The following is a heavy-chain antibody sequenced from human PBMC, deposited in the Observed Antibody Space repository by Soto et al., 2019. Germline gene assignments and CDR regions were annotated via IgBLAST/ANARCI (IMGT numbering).Heavy chain of an antibody. CDR2: ISAYNGNT. D-gene: IGHD1-26*01. J-gene: IGHJ4*02. CDR3: ARDSSGDLHFDY. V-gene: IGHV1-18*01. CDR1: GYTFTSYG. Sequence: GASVKVSCKASGYTFTSYGISWVRQAPGQGLEWMGWISAYNGNTNYAQKLQGRVTMTTDTSTSTAYMELSSLRSEDTAVYYCARDSSGDLHFDYWGQGTLVTVSS.